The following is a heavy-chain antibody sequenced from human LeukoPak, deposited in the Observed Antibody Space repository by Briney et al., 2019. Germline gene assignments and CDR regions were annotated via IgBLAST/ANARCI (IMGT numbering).Heavy chain of an antibody. Sequence: GGSLLLSCAASGFTVSGNYLSWVRQAPGKGLEWVSVIYSGGSTYYADSVKGRFTISRDNSKNTLYLQMNSLGAEDTAVYYCARLVGATTMFDWGQGTLVTVSS. J-gene: IGHJ4*02. CDR3: ARLVGATTMFD. D-gene: IGHD1-26*01. CDR2: IYSGGST. V-gene: IGHV3-66*04. CDR1: GFTVSGNY.